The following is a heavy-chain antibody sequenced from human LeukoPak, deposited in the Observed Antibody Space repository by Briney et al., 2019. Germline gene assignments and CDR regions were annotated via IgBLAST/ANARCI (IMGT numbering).Heavy chain of an antibody. CDR3: ARGVRSSRLGELSYDY. CDR1: GDSVSSNSAA. J-gene: IGHJ4*02. V-gene: IGHV6-1*01. Sequence: SQTLSLTCAISGDSVSSNSAAWNWIRQSPSRGLEWLGRTYYRFKWYNDYAVSVKSRITINPDTSMNQFSLQLNSAPHYDMAVYYCARGVRSSRLGELSYDYWGQGTLVTVSS. CDR2: TYYRFKWYN. D-gene: IGHD3-16*02.